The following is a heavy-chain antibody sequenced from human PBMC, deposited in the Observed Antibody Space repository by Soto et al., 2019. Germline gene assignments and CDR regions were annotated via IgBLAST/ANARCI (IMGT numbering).Heavy chain of an antibody. CDR1: GYTFTSYG. J-gene: IGHJ3*02. D-gene: IGHD2-2*01. CDR2: ISAYNGNT. CDR3: ARVVPAAMKDAFDI. Sequence: GASVKVSCKASGYTFTSYGISWVRQAPGQGLEWMGWISAYNGNTNYAQKLQGRVTMTTDTSTSTAYMELRSLRSDDTAVYYCARVVPAAMKDAFDIWGQGTMVTVSS. V-gene: IGHV1-18*01.